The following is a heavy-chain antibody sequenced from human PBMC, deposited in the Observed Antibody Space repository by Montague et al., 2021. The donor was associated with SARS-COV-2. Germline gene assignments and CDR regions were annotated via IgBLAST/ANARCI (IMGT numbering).Heavy chain of an antibody. CDR1: GFTFSSIR. V-gene: IGHV3-21*01. CDR2: ISSESAYI. D-gene: IGHD2-15*01. J-gene: IGHJ6*02. CDR3: ARFETSKFYSSGMDV. Sequence: SLRLSCAASGFTFSSIRMNWVRQAPGKGLEWVSSISSESAYIVYAESVRGRFTISRDNAQNLLYLQMNSLRAEDTAVYYCARFETSKFYSSGMDVWGQGTTVTVSS.